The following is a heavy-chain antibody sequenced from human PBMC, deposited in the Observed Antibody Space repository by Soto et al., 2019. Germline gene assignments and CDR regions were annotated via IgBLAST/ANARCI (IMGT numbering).Heavy chain of an antibody. CDR3: ARDSKLAVAHNWFDP. CDR2: INAGNGNT. D-gene: IGHD6-19*01. V-gene: IGHV1-3*01. J-gene: IGHJ5*02. Sequence: ASVKVSCKASGYTFTSYAMHWVRQAPGQRLEWMGWINAGNGNTKYSQKFQGRVTITRDTSASTAYMELSSLRSEDTAVYYCARDSKLAVAHNWFDPWGQGTLVT. CDR1: GYTFTSYA.